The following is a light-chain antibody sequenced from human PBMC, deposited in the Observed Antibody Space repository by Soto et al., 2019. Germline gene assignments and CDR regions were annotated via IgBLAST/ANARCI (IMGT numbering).Light chain of an antibody. J-gene: IGLJ3*02. CDR3: AIWDDSVDGSV. CDR2: YDD. V-gene: IGLV1-36*01. Sequence: QSVLTQPPSVSEAPGQRVTISCSGSNVGNKPVNWYQQLPGKAPKLLLYYDDMLSSGVSDRFSGSKSGTSASLAISGLQNDDEGDYYCAIWDDSVDGSVFGGGTKLTVL. CDR1: NVGNKP.